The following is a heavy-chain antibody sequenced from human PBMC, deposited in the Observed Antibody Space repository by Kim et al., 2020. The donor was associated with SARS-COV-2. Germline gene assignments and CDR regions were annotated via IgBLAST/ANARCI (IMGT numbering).Heavy chain of an antibody. CDR3: ARVDKTGEAVAGYYWYFEL. CDR2: INSDGSST. V-gene: IGHV3-74*01. D-gene: IGHD6-19*01. Sequence: GGSLRLSCAASGFTFSSYWMHWVRQAPGKGLVWVSRINSDGSSTSYADSVKGRFTISRDNAKNTLYLQMNSLRAEDTAVYYCARVDKTGEAVAGYYWYFELWGRGTLVTVSS. J-gene: IGHJ2*01. CDR1: GFTFSSYW.